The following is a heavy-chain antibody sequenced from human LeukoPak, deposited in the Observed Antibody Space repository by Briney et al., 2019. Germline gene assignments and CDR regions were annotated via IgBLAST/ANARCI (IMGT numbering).Heavy chain of an antibody. V-gene: IGHV4-39*01. CDR2: IYYSGST. J-gene: IGHJ5*02. CDR1: GGSISSSSYY. D-gene: IGHD6-6*01. Sequence: PSETLSLTCTVSGGSISSSSYYWGWIRQPPGKGLEWIGSIYYSGSTYYNPSLKSRVTISVDTSKNQFSLKLSSVTAADTAVYYCARLGGWYSSSLGWFDPWGQGTLVTVSS. CDR3: ARLGGWYSSSLGWFDP.